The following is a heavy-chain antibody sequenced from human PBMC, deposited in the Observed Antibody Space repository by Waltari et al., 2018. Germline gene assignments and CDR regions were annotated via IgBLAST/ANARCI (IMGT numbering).Heavy chain of an antibody. CDR1: GFGPSNFG. CDR3: AKDAFGNTYLDH. Sequence: QVQLVESGGGVVQPGMSLRPSCEASGFGPSNFGMHWVRQAPGKGLEWVALAFFDGIKTDYADSVRGRFTISRDNSKNTLYLDINNLRVDDTGIYYCAKDAFGNTYLDHWGQGTVVTVSS. CDR2: AFFDGIKT. D-gene: IGHD3-10*01. J-gene: IGHJ5*02. V-gene: IGHV3-30*18.